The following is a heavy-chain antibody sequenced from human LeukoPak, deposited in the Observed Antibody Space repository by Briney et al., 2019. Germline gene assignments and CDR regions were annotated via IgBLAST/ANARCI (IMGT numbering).Heavy chain of an antibody. CDR1: GFIFGDHA. J-gene: IGHJ6*02. Sequence: GGSLRLSCAGYGFIFGDHAMSWVRQAPGKGLEWVGFIRSKAYGATIEYAASVEGRFTISRDDSKGIAYLQMNSVETEDTAVYYCARGPILLWIHNGMDVWGPGTTVTVSS. V-gene: IGHV3-49*04. CDR2: IRSKAYGATI. D-gene: IGHD3-10*01. CDR3: ARGPILLWIHNGMDV.